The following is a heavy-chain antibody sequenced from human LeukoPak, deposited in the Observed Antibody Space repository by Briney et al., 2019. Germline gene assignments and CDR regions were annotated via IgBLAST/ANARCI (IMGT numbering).Heavy chain of an antibody. V-gene: IGHV1-8*01. J-gene: IGHJ4*02. Sequence: ASVKVSCKASGYTFTSYDINWVRQATGQGLEWMGWKNPNSGNTGYAQKFQGRVTMTRDTSISTAYMELSSLRSGDTAVYYCARELVVAAQGALGYWGQGTLVTVSS. D-gene: IGHD2-15*01. CDR1: GYTFTSYD. CDR2: KNPNSGNT. CDR3: ARELVVAAQGALGY.